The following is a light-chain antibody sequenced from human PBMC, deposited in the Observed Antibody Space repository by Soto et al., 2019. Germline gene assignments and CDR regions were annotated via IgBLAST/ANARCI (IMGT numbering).Light chain of an antibody. CDR2: DAS. Sequence: DIQMTQSPSTLSASVGDRVTITCRASQSISSWLAWYQQKPGKAPKLLIYDASSLESGVPSRFSGSGSGTEVTLTISSLQPDDFATYYCHQYNSYALPFGGGTKVEIK. CDR1: QSISSW. J-gene: IGKJ4*01. V-gene: IGKV1-5*01. CDR3: HQYNSYALP.